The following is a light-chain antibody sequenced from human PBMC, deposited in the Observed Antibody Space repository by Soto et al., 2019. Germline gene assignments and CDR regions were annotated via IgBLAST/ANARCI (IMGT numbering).Light chain of an antibody. CDR1: TGKVTSDYY. Sequence: QAVVTQEPSLTVSPGGTVTLTCASSTGKVTSDYYPNWFQQKPGEKPRSLIYRVSNRHSWTPARFSGSLLGGKAALTVSGVQPEDEAEYYCLLFDGGAWVFGGGTKLTVL. CDR2: RVS. CDR3: LLFDGGAWV. J-gene: IGLJ3*02. V-gene: IGLV7-43*01.